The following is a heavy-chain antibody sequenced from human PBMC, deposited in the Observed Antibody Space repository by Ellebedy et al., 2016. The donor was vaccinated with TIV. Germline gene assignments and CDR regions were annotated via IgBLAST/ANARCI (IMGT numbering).Heavy chain of an antibody. V-gene: IGHV4-61*01. D-gene: IGHD5-18*01. J-gene: IGHJ6*02. CDR2: IHYSGST. Sequence: MPGGSLRLSCTVSGGSVSSGLYSWSWIRQPPGKGLEWIGYIHYSGSTNYNPSLKSRVTISVDTSKTQFSLKLTSVTAADTAVYYCVRLPSPYGYGGAYYYGMDVWGQGTTVTVSS. CDR1: GGSVSSGLYS. CDR3: VRLPSPYGYGGAYYYGMDV.